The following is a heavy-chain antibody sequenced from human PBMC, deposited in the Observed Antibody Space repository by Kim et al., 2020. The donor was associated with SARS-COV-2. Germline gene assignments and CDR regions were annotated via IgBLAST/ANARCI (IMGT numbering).Heavy chain of an antibody. V-gene: IGHV3-23*01. D-gene: IGHD1-26*01. CDR1: GFTFSSHG. Sequence: GGSLRLSCAASGFTFSSHGMAWVRQAPGKGLEWVSSMSGTSGRTWYAESVKGRFTISRDNSKNTLYLHLNSLRAEDTALYYCAEFATYCTACLESWGQGTLVTVSS. CDR2: MSGTSGRT. J-gene: IGHJ4*02. CDR3: AEFATYCTACLES.